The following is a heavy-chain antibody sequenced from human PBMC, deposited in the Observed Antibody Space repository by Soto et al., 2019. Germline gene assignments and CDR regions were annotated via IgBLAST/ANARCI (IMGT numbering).Heavy chain of an antibody. J-gene: IGHJ4*02. CDR1: GGTISTYF. CDR2: IYYSGRT. V-gene: IGHV4-59*12. CDR3: ARNCSTTSCQIWGFDY. D-gene: IGHD2-2*01. Sequence: QVQLQESGPGLVKPSETLSLTCTVSGGTISTYFWSWIRQPPGKGLEWIGYIYYSGRTNYNPSLKSRVILSVDTSKNQFSLKLSSVTAADTAVYYCARNCSTTSCQIWGFDYWGQGTLVTVSS.